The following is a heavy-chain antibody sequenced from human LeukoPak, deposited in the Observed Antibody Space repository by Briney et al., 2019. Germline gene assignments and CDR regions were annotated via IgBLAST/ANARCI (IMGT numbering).Heavy chain of an antibody. CDR3: AAACYDFWSGSCDWFDP. CDR2: IVVGSGNT. Sequence: SVKVSCKASGFTFTSSAVQWVRQARGQRLEWIGWIVVGSGNTNYAQKFQERVTITRDMSTSTAYMELSSLRSEDTAVYYCAAACYDFWSGSCDWFDPWGQGTLVTVSS. V-gene: IGHV1-58*01. CDR1: GFTFTSSA. D-gene: IGHD3-3*01. J-gene: IGHJ5*02.